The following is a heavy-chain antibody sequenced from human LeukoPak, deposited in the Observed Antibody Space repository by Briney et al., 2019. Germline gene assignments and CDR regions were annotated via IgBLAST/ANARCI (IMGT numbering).Heavy chain of an antibody. Sequence: GGSLRLSCAASGFNFNDARMNWVRQAPGKGLEWVGRIKSKIDGGTTDYAAPVKGRFTISRDDSKNTLYLQMNSLRAEDTAVYYCAKEYTSSYFYFDYWGQGTLVTVSS. J-gene: IGHJ4*02. CDR3: AKEYTSSYFYFDY. V-gene: IGHV3-15*01. D-gene: IGHD6-13*01. CDR2: IKSKIDGGTT. CDR1: GFNFNDAR.